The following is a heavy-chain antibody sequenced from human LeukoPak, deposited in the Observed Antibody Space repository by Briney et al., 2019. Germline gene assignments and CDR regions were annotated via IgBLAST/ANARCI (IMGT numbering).Heavy chain of an antibody. Sequence: SETLSLTCTVSGGSISSSNYYWGWIRQPPGKGLEWIGSIYYSGSTYYNPSLKSRVTISVDTSKNQFSLKLSSVTAADTAVYYCARTGSSSSFDYFDYWGQGTLVTVSS. CDR1: GGSISSSNYY. CDR2: IYYSGST. V-gene: IGHV4-39*07. CDR3: ARTGSSSSFDYFDY. D-gene: IGHD6-6*01. J-gene: IGHJ4*02.